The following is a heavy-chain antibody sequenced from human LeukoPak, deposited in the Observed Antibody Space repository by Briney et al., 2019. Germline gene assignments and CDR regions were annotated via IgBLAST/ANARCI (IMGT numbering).Heavy chain of an antibody. CDR3: ARDRSVGYSYGHFDY. CDR2: IYYSGST. Sequence: SETLSLTCTVSGGSISSYYWSWIRQPPGKGLEWIVYIYYSGSTNYNPSLKSRVTISVDTSKNQFSLKLSSVTAADTAVYYCARDRSVGYSYGHFDYWGQGTLVTVSS. V-gene: IGHV4-59*01. CDR1: GGSISSYY. D-gene: IGHD5-18*01. J-gene: IGHJ4*02.